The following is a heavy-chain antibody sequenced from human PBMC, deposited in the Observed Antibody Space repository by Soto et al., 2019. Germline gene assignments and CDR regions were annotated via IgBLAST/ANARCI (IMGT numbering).Heavy chain of an antibody. D-gene: IGHD2-15*01. Sequence: SVKVSCKASGYTFPSYDINWVRQATVQGLEWMGWMNPNSGNTGYAQKFQGRVTMTRNTSISTAYMELSSLRSEDTAVYYCARGRGYCSGGSCYADYWGQGTLVTVSS. V-gene: IGHV1-8*01. J-gene: IGHJ4*02. CDR1: GYTFPSYD. CDR2: MNPNSGNT. CDR3: ARGRGYCSGGSCYADY.